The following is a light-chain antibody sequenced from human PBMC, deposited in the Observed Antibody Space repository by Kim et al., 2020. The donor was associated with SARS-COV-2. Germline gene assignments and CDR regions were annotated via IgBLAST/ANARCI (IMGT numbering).Light chain of an antibody. CDR1: QSVSSN. V-gene: IGKV3D-15*01. CDR3: QQYNNWPLT. J-gene: IGKJ4*01. Sequence: EIVTTQSPATLSVSPGERATLSCRASQSVSSNLAWYQQKPGQAPRLLIYGASTRATGIPARFSGSGSGTEFTLTISSLQSEDFVVYYCQQYNNWPLTFGGGTKVDIK. CDR2: GAS.